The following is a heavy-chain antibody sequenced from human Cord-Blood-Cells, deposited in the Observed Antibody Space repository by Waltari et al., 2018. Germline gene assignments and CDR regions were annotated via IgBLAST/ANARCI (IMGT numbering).Heavy chain of an antibody. D-gene: IGHD3-10*01. V-gene: IGHV1-69*06. CDR3: ARGGYYGSGSYYNFAFDI. CDR2: IIPIFGTA. J-gene: IGHJ3*02. CDR1: GGTFSSYA. Sequence: QVQLVQSGAEVKKPGSSVKVSCKASGGTFSSYAISWVRQAPGQGLAWMGGIIPIFGTANYAQKFQGRVTITADKSTSTAYMELSSLRSEDTAVYYCARGGYYGSGSYYNFAFDIWGQGTMVTVSS.